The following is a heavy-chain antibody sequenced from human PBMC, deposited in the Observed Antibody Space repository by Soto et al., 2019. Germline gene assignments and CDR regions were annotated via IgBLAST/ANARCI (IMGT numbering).Heavy chain of an antibody. V-gene: IGHV3-30-3*01. CDR1: GYTLRNYA. Sequence: DLVESGGGVVQPGGSHRISCVVSAASGYTLRNYAIHWVRQAPGKGLERVAFISYDGSNKYYADSVRGRFTISRNKSKNSLYLKMNSLRVEDTAVYYCARVPFPFYYDSSGPQIAVGYWGQGPLVTVSS. CDR2: ISYDGSNK. J-gene: IGHJ4*02. CDR3: ARVPFPFYYDSSGPQIAVGY. D-gene: IGHD3-22*01.